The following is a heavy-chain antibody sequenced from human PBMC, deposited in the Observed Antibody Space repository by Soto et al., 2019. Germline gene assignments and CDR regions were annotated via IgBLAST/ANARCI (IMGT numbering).Heavy chain of an antibody. Sequence: PWGSLRLSCAASGFTFSNYGMHWVRQSPGKGLEWVAVIWYDGSHKYYGDSVKGRFTISRDYSKNMLFLQMNSLRAEDTALYYCARDSDYGSNSGWLDPWGQGTLVTVSS. V-gene: IGHV3-33*01. CDR2: IWYDGSHK. D-gene: IGHD4-17*01. J-gene: IGHJ5*02. CDR1: GFTFSNYG. CDR3: ARDSDYGSNSGWLDP.